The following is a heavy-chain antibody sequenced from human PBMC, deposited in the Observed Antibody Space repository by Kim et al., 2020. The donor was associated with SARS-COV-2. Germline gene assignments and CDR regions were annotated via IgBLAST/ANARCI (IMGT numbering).Heavy chain of an antibody. V-gene: IGHV3-23*01. CDR2: SGVMT. D-gene: IGHD6-19*01. Sequence: SGVMTFYADYVKVRFPSSRDNSKSTIYLQMNSLRAEDTALYHCAKGYNSGWGQGTLVTVSS. J-gene: IGHJ4*02. CDR3: AKGYNSG.